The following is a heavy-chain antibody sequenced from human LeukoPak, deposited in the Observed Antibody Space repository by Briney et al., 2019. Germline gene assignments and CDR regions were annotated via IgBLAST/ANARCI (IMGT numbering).Heavy chain of an antibody. CDR2: IGFDGSTQ. Sequence: GGSLRLSCAASGFTFSCCGMHWVRQAPGRGLEWVALIGFDGSTQYYADSVKGRFTISRDNSKNTLYLQMNSLRAEDTAVYYCARDRGYTQDYWGQGTLVTVSS. CDR3: ARDRGYTQDY. CDR1: GFTFSCCG. D-gene: IGHD5-12*01. J-gene: IGHJ4*02. V-gene: IGHV3-33*01.